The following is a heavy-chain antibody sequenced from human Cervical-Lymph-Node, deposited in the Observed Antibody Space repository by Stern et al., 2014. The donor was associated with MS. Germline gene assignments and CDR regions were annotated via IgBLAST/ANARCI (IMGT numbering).Heavy chain of an antibody. CDR3: ARGGGVEADY. V-gene: IGHV3-21*06. J-gene: IGHJ4*02. CDR2: ISRNTNFI. Sequence: EEQLVESGGGLVKPGGSLRISCAASGFTFSHYTMIWVRQAPGKGLEWVSSISRNTNFIYYADSVEGRLPISRDNNNNSLYLQMNSLRTEDTAVYYCARGGGVEADYWGQGTLVTVSS. D-gene: IGHD3-10*01. CDR1: GFTFSHYT.